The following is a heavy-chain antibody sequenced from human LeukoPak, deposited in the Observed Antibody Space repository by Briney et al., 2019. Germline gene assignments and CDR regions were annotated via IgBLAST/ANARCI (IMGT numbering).Heavy chain of an antibody. CDR2: IDWDDDK. Sequence: SGPALVKPTQTLTLTCTFSGFSLSTSGMYVSWIRQPPGKALEWLARIDWDDDKYYSTSLKTRLTISKDTSKNQVVLTMTNMDPLDTATYYCARIRRTTVVTAGAFDIWGQGTMVTVSS. J-gene: IGHJ3*02. V-gene: IGHV2-70*11. CDR3: ARIRRTTVVTAGAFDI. D-gene: IGHD4-23*01. CDR1: GFSLSTSGMY.